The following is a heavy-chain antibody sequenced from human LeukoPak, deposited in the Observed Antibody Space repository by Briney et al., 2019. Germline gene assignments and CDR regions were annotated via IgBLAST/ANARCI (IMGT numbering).Heavy chain of an antibody. Sequence: PSETLSLTCAVYGGSFSGYYWSWIRQPPGKGLEWIGEINHSGSTNYNPSLKSRVTISVDTSKNQFSLKLSSATAADTAEYYCARGFGGYSGYDLITKKFDYWGQGTLVTVSS. CDR3: ARGFGGYSGYDLITKKFDY. CDR2: INHSGST. J-gene: IGHJ4*02. V-gene: IGHV4-34*01. D-gene: IGHD5-12*01. CDR1: GGSFSGYY.